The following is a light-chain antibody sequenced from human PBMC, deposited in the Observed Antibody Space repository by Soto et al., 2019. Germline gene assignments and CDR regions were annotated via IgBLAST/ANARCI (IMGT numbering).Light chain of an antibody. J-gene: IGLJ3*02. V-gene: IGLV2-23*01. CDR1: SSDVGTYDL. CDR2: EAT. CDR3: CSFAGSNSWV. Sequence: QSVLTQPASVSGSPGQSITISCTGTSSDVGTYDLVSWYQHHPGAAPKLMIYEATRRPSGISNRFSGSKSCNTASLTISGLQAEDEADYYCCSFAGSNSWVFGGGTKLTVL.